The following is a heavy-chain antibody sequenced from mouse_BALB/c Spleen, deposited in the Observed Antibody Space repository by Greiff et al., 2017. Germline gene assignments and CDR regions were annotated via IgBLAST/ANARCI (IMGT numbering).Heavy chain of an antibody. V-gene: IGHV1S127*01. D-gene: IGHD2-4*01. CDR1: GYTFTSYW. CDR3: TRAYDYDEFAY. CDR2: IDPSDSYT. Sequence: QVQLKQPGAELVKPGASVKMSCKASGYTFTSYWMHWVKQRPGQGLEWIGVIDPSDSYTSYNQKFKGKATLTVDTSSSTAYMQLSSLTSEDSAVYYCTRAYDYDEFAYWGQGTLVTVSA. J-gene: IGHJ3*01.